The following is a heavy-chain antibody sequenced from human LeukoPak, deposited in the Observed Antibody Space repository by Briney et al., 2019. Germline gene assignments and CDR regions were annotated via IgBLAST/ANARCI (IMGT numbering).Heavy chain of an antibody. CDR3: ARRVDTAMAAADY. CDR1: GFTFSSYS. CDR2: ISSSSSYI. Sequence: GGSLRLSCAASGFTFSSYSMNWVRQAPGKGLEWVSSISSSSSYIDYADSVKGRFTISRDNAKNSLYLQMNSLRAEDTAVYYCARRVDTAMAAADYWGQGTLVTVSS. V-gene: IGHV3-21*01. D-gene: IGHD5-18*01. J-gene: IGHJ4*02.